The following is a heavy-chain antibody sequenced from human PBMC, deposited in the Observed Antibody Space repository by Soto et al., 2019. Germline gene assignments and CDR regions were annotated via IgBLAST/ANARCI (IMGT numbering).Heavy chain of an antibody. D-gene: IGHD4-17*01. CDR3: GFGDYLGAVVL. J-gene: IGHJ4*02. V-gene: IGHV3-48*01. CDR2: ISSSSSTI. CDR1: GFTFSSYS. Sequence: GGSLRLSCAASGFTFSSYSMNWVRQAPGKGLEWVSYISSSSSTIYYADSVKGRFTISRDNAKNSLYLQMNSLRAEDTAVYYCGFGDYLGAVVLWGQGTLVTVSS.